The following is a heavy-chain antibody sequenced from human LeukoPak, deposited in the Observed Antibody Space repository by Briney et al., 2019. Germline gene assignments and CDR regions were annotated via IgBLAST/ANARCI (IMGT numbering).Heavy chain of an antibody. CDR3: ARGPLGYCSGGSCYFFDY. Sequence: PSETLSLTCTVSGGXVSSGSYYWNWIRQPPGKGPEWIGHIHYSGTTSYNPSLKSRVTILVDKSKNQFSLKLSSATAADTAVYYCARGPLGYCSGGSCYFFDYWGQGTLVTVSS. V-gene: IGHV4-61*01. CDR1: GGXVSSGSYY. J-gene: IGHJ4*02. D-gene: IGHD2-15*01. CDR2: IHYSGTT.